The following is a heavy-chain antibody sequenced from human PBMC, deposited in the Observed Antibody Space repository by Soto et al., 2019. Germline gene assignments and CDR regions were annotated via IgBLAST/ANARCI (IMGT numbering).Heavy chain of an antibody. CDR3: ASYYDFWSGYVISDY. CDR1: GFTFSSYS. J-gene: IGHJ4*02. Sequence: SLRLSCAASGFTFSSYSMNWVRQAPGKGLEWVSYISSSSSTIYYADSVKGRFTISRDNAKNSLYLQMNSLRDEDTAVYYCASYYDFWSGYVISDYWGQGTLVTVSS. CDR2: ISSSSSTI. V-gene: IGHV3-48*02. D-gene: IGHD3-3*01.